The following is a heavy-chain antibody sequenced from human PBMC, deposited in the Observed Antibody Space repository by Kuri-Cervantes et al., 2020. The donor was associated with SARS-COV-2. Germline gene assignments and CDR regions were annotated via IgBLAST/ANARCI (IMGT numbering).Heavy chain of an antibody. Sequence: SETLSLTCAVYGGSFSGYYWSWIRQPPGKGLEWIGEINHSGSTNYNPSLNSRATISMDTSANQISLKLRSVTAADTAVYYCVRDRIDRRSGYDSYYYYYYYMDVWGKGTTVTVSS. D-gene: IGHD5-12*01. CDR3: VRDRIDRRSGYDSYYYYYYYMDV. V-gene: IGHV4-34*01. CDR1: GGSFSGYY. CDR2: INHSGST. J-gene: IGHJ6*03.